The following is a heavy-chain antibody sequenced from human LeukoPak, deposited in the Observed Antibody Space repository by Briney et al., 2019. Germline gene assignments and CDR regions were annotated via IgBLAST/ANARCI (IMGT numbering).Heavy chain of an antibody. V-gene: IGHV4-34*04. CDR1: GGSFGGYY. CDR2: INHSGNT. CDR3: ARVVAAGTDPGAFDM. D-gene: IGHD6-13*01. J-gene: IGHJ3*02. Sequence: PSETLSLTCAVYGGSFGGYYWSWIRQPPGKGLEWIGEINHSGNTNDNPSHKSRATISVDASKNQFSLKLRSVTAADTAVYYCARVVAAGTDPGAFDMWGQGTMVTVSS.